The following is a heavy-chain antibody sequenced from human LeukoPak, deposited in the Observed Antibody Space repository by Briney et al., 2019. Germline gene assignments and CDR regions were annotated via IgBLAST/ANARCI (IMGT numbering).Heavy chain of an antibody. J-gene: IGHJ3*02. Sequence: GGSLRLSCAASGFTFSSYSMNWVRQAPGRGLEWVSSISSSSSYIYYADSVKGRFTISRDNAKNSLYLQMNSLRAEDTAVYYCARALPSPLYSGSYADAFDIWGQGTMVTVSS. CDR1: GFTFSSYS. CDR3: ARALPSPLYSGSYADAFDI. V-gene: IGHV3-21*01. D-gene: IGHD1-26*01. CDR2: ISSSSSYI.